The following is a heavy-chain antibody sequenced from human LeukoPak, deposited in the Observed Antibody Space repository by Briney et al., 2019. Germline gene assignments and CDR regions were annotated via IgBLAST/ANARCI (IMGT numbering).Heavy chain of an antibody. CDR3: AKPRLGGYCSGGSCYSWGFDY. J-gene: IGHJ4*02. D-gene: IGHD2-15*01. CDR2: INWNSGSI. CDR1: GFTFSSYS. Sequence: PGGSLRLSCAASGFTFSSYSMNWVRQAPGKGLEWVSGINWNSGSIGYADSVKGRFTISRDNAKNSLYLQMNSLRPEDTALYYCAKPRLGGYCSGGSCYSWGFDYWGQGTLVTVSS. V-gene: IGHV3-9*01.